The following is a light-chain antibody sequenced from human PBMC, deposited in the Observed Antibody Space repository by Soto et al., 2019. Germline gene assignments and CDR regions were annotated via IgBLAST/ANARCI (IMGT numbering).Light chain of an antibody. CDR2: GAS. CDR1: QGISDY. V-gene: IGKV1-9*01. J-gene: IGKJ4*01. Sequence: DIQLTQSPSFLSASVGDRVTISCRASQGISDYLAWYQQKPGKAPKLLIYGASTLQSGVPSRFSSSASGTELTLTISSLQPEDFATYFCQQFNAYPLTFGGGTKLEIK. CDR3: QQFNAYPLT.